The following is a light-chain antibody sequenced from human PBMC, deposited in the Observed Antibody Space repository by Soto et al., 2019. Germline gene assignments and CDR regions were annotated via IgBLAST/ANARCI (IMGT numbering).Light chain of an antibody. J-gene: IGLJ2*01. V-gene: IGLV2-11*01. CDR3: CSYAAGDSFK. Sequence: QSALTQPRSVSGSPGQSVTISCTGSSSDVGAYNFASWYQQHPGAAPKLLIHDVNKRPPGVPDRFSASKSGNTASLTISGLQAEDEADYYCCSYAAGDSFKFGGGTKLTVL. CDR1: SSDVGAYNF. CDR2: DVN.